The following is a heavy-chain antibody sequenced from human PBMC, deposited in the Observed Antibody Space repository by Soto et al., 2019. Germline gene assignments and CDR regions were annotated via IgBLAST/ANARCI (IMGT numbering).Heavy chain of an antibody. Sequence: GGSLRLYCAASGFTFSNAWMSWVRQAPGKGLEWVGRIKSKTDGGTTDYAAPVKGRFTISRDDSKNTLYLQMNSLKTEDTAVYYCTTDERGDSYGFDYWGQGTLVTVSS. J-gene: IGHJ4*02. CDR3: TTDERGDSYGFDY. D-gene: IGHD5-18*01. CDR1: GFTFSNAW. CDR2: IKSKTDGGTT. V-gene: IGHV3-15*01.